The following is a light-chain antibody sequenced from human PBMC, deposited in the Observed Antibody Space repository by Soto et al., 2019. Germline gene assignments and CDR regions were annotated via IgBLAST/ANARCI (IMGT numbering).Light chain of an antibody. CDR2: GAS. J-gene: IGKJ1*01. CDR1: QSVSSY. Sequence: EIVLTQSPATLSLSPGERATLSCRASQSVSSYLAWYQQKPGQAPRLLIYGASNRATGIPARFSGSGSGTDFTLTISSLEPEDFAVYYCQQHNVWPATFGQGTKVDIK. CDR3: QQHNVWPAT. V-gene: IGKV3-11*01.